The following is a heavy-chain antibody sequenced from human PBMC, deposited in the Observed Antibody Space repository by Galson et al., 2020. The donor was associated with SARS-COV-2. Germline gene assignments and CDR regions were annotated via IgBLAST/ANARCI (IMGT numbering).Heavy chain of an antibody. CDR3: ARGEGRITVGGGVIIGFDS. D-gene: IGHD3-10*01. CDR2: ISSHNAST. V-gene: IGHV4-31*03. Sequence: ASEPLSLPCTVSDGSVSSGLYYWSWVRQRPGKGLEWIGYISSHNASTEYNPSLKSRVSLSVDTSKNQFSLKLHSVTAADTAVYYCARGEGRITVGGGVIIGFDSWGQGTLVSVSS. CDR1: DGSVSSGLYY. J-gene: IGHJ4*02.